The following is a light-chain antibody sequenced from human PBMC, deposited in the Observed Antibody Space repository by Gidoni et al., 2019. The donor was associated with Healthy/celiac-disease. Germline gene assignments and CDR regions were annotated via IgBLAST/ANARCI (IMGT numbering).Light chain of an antibody. V-gene: IGLV2-14*01. CDR1: SSDSGRYNH. J-gene: IGLJ1*01. CDR2: EVT. Sequence: QSALTQPASVSGSPGQSITFSCTGTSSDSGRYNHVSWYQQHPGKAPKLLIYEVTYRPSGVSSRFSGSKSGNSTSLTISGLQAEDEGDYYCTSFTSTFTYVFGTGTRVTVL. CDR3: TSFTSTFTYV.